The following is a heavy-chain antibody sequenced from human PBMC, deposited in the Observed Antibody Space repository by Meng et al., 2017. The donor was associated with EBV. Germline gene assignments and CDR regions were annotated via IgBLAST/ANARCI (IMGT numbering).Heavy chain of an antibody. D-gene: IGHD3-10*01. CDR3: ASESGRGYTPDY. J-gene: IGHJ4*02. CDR2: FLPTLGAP. Sequence: QVQLGQSAAEVKKPGSSVKVPCKTSGGPFRNYAISWVRQAPGQGLEWLGGFLPTLGAPNYAQKFHGRVSITADESTSTHYMDLSSLRSEDTAVYYCASESGRGYTPDYWGQGTLVTVSS. CDR1: GGPFRNYA. V-gene: IGHV1-69*01.